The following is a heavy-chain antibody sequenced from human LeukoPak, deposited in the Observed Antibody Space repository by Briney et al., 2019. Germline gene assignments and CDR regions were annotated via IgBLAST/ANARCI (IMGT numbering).Heavy chain of an antibody. V-gene: IGHV3-23*01. CDR2: ISGSGGST. CDR3: AKVLEQQLVRGYFDY. D-gene: IGHD6-13*01. CDR1: GFTFRSYA. Sequence: QSGGSLTLSCAASGFTFRSYAMSWVRQAPGKGLEWVSAISGSGGSTYYADSVKGRFTISRDNSKNTLYLQMNSLRAEDTAVYYCAKVLEQQLVRGYFDYWGQGTLVTVSS. J-gene: IGHJ4*02.